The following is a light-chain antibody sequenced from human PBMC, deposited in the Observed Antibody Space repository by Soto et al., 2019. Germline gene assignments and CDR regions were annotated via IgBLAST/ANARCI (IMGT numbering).Light chain of an antibody. CDR2: DNN. V-gene: IGLV1-51*01. Sequence: QSVLTQPPSVSAAPGPKVTISCSGSSSNIGNNYVSWFQQFPGTAPKLLIYDNNERPSGIPDRFSGSKSVTSATLGITGLQTGDESDYYCASWDSSLSAVVFCGVTKVTVL. CDR3: ASWDSSLSAVV. J-gene: IGLJ2*01. CDR1: SSNIGNNY.